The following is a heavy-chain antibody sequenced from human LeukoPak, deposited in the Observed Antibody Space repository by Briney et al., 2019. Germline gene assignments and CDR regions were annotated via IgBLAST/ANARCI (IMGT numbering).Heavy chain of an antibody. V-gene: IGHV1-8*01. CDR3: AKYKGGDYIDSGKRYYLDH. CDR1: GYMFTSYD. D-gene: IGHD3-10*01. Sequence: GASVKVSCKASGYMFTSYDINWVRQATGQELEWMGWMNPDSGKKGQAQKFQGRITMTRNTSISTAYMELSSLGPEDTAVYYCAKYKGGDYIDSGKRYYLDHWGQGTPVTVSS. CDR2: MNPDSGKK. J-gene: IGHJ4*02.